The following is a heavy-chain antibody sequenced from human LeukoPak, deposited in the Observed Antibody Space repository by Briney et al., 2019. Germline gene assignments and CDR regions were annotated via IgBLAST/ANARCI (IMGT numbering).Heavy chain of an antibody. V-gene: IGHV4-34*01. CDR2: INHSGST. Sequence: SETLSLTCAVYGGSFSGYYWSWIRQPPGKGQEWIGEINHSGSTNYNPSLKSRVTISVDTSKNQFSLNLSSETAADTAVYYCARREGDTSMVRSFDYWGRGTLVTVSS. J-gene: IGHJ4*02. D-gene: IGHD5-18*01. CDR3: ARREGDTSMVRSFDY. CDR1: GGSFSGYY.